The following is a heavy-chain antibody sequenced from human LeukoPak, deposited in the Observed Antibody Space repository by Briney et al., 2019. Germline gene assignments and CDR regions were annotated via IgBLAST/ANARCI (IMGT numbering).Heavy chain of an antibody. CDR1: GGTFSSYA. CDR2: IIPIFGTA. D-gene: IGHD3-9*01. J-gene: IGHJ4*02. Sequence: SVKVSCKASGGTFSSYAISWVRQAPGQGLEWMGGIIPIFGTANYAQKFQGRVTITTDESTSTAYMELSSLRSEDAAVYYCASPYYDILTGYYEMGYYFDYWGQGTLVTVSS. CDR3: ASPYYDILTGYYEMGYYFDY. V-gene: IGHV1-69*05.